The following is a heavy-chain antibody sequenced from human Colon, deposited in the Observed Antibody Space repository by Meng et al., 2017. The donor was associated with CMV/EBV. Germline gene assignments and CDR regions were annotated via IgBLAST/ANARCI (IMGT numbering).Heavy chain of an antibody. D-gene: IGHD1-26*01. CDR2: IDWNGGST. Sequence: GESLKISCGAPGFKFDDYGMTWVRQAPGKGLEWVSGIDWNGGSTGYAASVKGRFTISRDNAKNSLYLQMNSLRAEDTAFYYCARMVGAIWDSWFDPWGQGTLVTVSS. J-gene: IGHJ5*02. CDR1: GFKFDDYG. V-gene: IGHV3-20*04. CDR3: ARMVGAIWDSWFDP.